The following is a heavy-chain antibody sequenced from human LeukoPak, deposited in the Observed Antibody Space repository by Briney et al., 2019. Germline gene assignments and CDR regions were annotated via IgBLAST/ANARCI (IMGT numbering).Heavy chain of an antibody. V-gene: IGHV4-39*01. CDR1: GDSISSSSYY. Sequence: PSETLSLTCTVSGDSISSSSYYWGWIRQPPGKGLEWIGSIYYSGSTYYNPSLKSRVTIFVDTSQNQFSLKLSSVTAADTAVYYCARLSRYYYYMNVWGKGTTVAVS. D-gene: IGHD2-2*01. CDR3: ARLSRYYYYMNV. CDR2: IYYSGST. J-gene: IGHJ6*03.